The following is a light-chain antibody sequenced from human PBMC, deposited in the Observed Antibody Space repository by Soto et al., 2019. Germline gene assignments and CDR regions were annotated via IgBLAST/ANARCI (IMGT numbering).Light chain of an antibody. Sequence: IQLTQSPSSLSASVGDRVTVTCRASQSINIYLNWYQQKPGKAPTLLIYAASSLQSGVPSRFSGGGSRKDFTLTIRSLQTEDFATYYCKQSYRSPYTFGQGPKLEI. CDR2: AAS. CDR1: QSINIY. J-gene: IGKJ2*01. CDR3: KQSYRSPYT. V-gene: IGKV1-39*01.